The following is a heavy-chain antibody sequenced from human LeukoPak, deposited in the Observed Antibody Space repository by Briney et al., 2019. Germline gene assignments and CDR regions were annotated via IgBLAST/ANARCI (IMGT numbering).Heavy chain of an antibody. V-gene: IGHV4-34*01. CDR3: AREKGGWSDY. CDR1: GGSFSGYY. D-gene: IGHD2-15*01. J-gene: IGHJ4*02. Sequence: SETLSLTCAVYGGSFSGYYWSWIRQPPGKGLEWIGEINHSGSTNYNPSLKSRVTISVDTSKNQFSLKLSSVTAADTAVYYCAREKGGWSDYWGQGTLVTVSP. CDR2: INHSGST.